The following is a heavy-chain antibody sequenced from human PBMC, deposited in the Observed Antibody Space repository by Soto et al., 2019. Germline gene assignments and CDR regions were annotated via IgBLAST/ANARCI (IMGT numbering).Heavy chain of an antibody. Sequence: QVQLQESGPGLVKPSGTLSLTCAVSGGSISSSNWWSWVRQPPGKGLEWIGEIYHSGSTNYNPSLNSRVNISVDKANTQFSLKLSSVTAADTAVYYCARDILGYPLNLFDPWGQGTLVTVSS. CDR3: ARDILGYPLNLFDP. J-gene: IGHJ5*02. CDR1: GGSISSSNW. V-gene: IGHV4-4*02. D-gene: IGHD6-13*01. CDR2: IYHSGST.